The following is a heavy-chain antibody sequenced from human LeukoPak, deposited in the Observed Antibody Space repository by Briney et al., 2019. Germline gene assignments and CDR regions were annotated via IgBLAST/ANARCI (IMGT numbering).Heavy chain of an antibody. J-gene: IGHJ4*02. CDR2: INHSGST. Sequence: PSETLSLTCAVYGGSFSGYYWSWIRQPPGKGLEWIGEINHSGSTNYNPSLKSRVTISVDTSKNQFSLKLSSVTAADTAVYYCARVRGYVVVTAQHGDGDYWGQGTLVTVSS. V-gene: IGHV4-34*01. CDR3: ARVRGYVVVTAQHGDGDY. CDR1: GGSFSGYY. D-gene: IGHD2-21*02.